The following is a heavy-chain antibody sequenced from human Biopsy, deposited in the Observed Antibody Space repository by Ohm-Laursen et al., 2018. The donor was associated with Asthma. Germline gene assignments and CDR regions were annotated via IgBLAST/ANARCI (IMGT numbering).Heavy chain of an antibody. CDR2: VSSDGHNK. D-gene: IGHD3-22*01. Sequence: SLRLSCTASGFVFSQCGMHWVRQGPGKGLEWVALVSSDGHNKYYEDSVKGRFTISRDNSRNRLYLQINRLTVEDSAAYFCVRQSGQDYGDSSGFDIWGQGTKVAVSS. CDR1: GFVFSQCG. J-gene: IGHJ3*02. CDR3: VRQSGQDYGDSSGFDI. V-gene: IGHV3-30*03.